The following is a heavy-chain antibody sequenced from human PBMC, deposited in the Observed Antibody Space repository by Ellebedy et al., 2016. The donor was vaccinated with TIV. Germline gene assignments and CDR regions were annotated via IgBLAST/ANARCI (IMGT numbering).Heavy chain of an antibody. CDR2: ISSNGGST. J-gene: IGHJ6*02. Sequence: PGGSLRLSCSASGFTFSSYAMHWVRQAPGKGLEYVSAISSNGGSTYYADSVKGSFTISRDNSKNTLYLQMSSLRAEDTAVYYCVKGGSGSYHYYYGMDVWGQGTTVTVSS. V-gene: IGHV3-64D*06. CDR1: GFTFSSYA. CDR3: VKGGSGSYHYYYGMDV. D-gene: IGHD3-10*01.